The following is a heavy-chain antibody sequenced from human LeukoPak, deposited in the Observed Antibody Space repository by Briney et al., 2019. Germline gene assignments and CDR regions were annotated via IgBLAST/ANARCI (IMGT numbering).Heavy chain of an antibody. D-gene: IGHD1-26*01. CDR2: LNHGGSI. Sequence: SETLSLTCAIYGGSFSDYYWSWIRQSPGKGLEWIGELNHGGSINHNPSLKSRVSMSVDTSKNQFSLKLSSVTAADTAVYYCARAPGAHPDAFDIWGQGTMVTVSS. J-gene: IGHJ3*02. V-gene: IGHV4-34*01. CDR3: ARAPGAHPDAFDI. CDR1: GGSFSDYY.